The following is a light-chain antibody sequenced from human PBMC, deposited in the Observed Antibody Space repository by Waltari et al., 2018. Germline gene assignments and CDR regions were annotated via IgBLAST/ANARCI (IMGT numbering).Light chain of an antibody. CDR2: EVS. V-gene: IGLV2-23*02. CDR1: SSDVGSYNL. Sequence: QSALTQPASVSGSPGQSITISCTGTSSDVGSYNLFSWYQQHPGKAPKLMFYEVSKRPSGVSNRFSGSKSGNTASLTISGLQAEDEADYYCCSYAGSSTLVFGGGTKLTVL. J-gene: IGLJ2*01. CDR3: CSYAGSSTLV.